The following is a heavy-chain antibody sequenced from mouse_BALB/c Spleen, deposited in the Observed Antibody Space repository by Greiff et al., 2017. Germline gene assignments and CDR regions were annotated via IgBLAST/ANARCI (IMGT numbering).Heavy chain of an antibody. D-gene: IGHD1-2*01. V-gene: IGHV1-7*01. Sequence: VQLQQSGAELAKPGASVKMSCKASGYTFTSYWMHWVKQRPGQGLEWIGYINPSTGYTEYNQKFKDKATLTADKSSSTAYMQLSSLTSEDSAVYYCAKRLGDFDYWGQGTTLTVSS. CDR3: AKRLGDFDY. J-gene: IGHJ2*01. CDR1: GYTFTSYW. CDR2: INPSTGYT.